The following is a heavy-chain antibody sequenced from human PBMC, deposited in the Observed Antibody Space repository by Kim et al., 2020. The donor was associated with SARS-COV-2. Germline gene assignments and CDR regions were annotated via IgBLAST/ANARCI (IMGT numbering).Heavy chain of an antibody. Sequence: GGSLRLSCAASGFTFSSYAMHWVRQAPGKGLEWVAVISYDGSNKYYADSVKGRFTISRDNSKNTLYLQMNSLRAEDTAVYYCARALGSSWYYYFDYWGQGTLVTVSS. V-gene: IGHV3-30*04. CDR3: ARALGSSWYYYFDY. CDR1: GFTFSSYA. D-gene: IGHD6-13*01. CDR2: ISYDGSNK. J-gene: IGHJ4*02.